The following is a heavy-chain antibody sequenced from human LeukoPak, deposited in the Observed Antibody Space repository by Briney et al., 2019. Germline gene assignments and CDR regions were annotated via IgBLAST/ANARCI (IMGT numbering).Heavy chain of an antibody. CDR2: ISSSSYI. CDR1: GFTFSSYS. D-gene: IGHD3-10*01. CDR3: ARGPRITLVRGGQWYYYMDV. J-gene: IGHJ6*03. Sequence: GGSLRLSCAASGFTFSSYSMNWVRQAPGKGLEWVSSISSSSYIYYADSVKGRFTISRDNAKNSLYLQMNSLRAEDTAVYYCARGPRITLVRGGQWYYYMDVWGKGTTVTISS. V-gene: IGHV3-21*04.